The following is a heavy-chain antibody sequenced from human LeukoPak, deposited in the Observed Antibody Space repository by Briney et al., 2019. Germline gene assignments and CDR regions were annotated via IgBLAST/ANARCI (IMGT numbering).Heavy chain of an antibody. CDR1: GGSFSGYY. CDR3: AREFPESSGWYSFDY. D-gene: IGHD6-19*01. CDR2: INHSGGT. V-gene: IGHV4-34*01. J-gene: IGHJ4*02. Sequence: PSETLSLTCAVYGGSFSGYYWSWVRQPPGKGLEWIGEINHSGGTNYNPSLKSRVTISVDTSKNQFSLKLSSVTAADTAVYYCAREFPESSGWYSFDYWGQGTLVTVSS.